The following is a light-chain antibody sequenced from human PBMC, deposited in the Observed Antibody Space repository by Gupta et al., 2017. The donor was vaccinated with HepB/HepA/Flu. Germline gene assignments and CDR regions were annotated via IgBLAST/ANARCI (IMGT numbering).Light chain of an antibody. CDR1: TSNTGSNS. J-gene: IGLJ2*01. CDR3: AAWDDSLNGLVV. V-gene: IGLV1-44*01. Sequence: QSVLTQSPSASGTPGQRVTISSSGSTSNTGSNSVNWYRQLPGTAPQLLIYFNNQRPSGVPERFSASKSGTSASLAISALQSEDEGDYYCAAWDDSLNGLVVFGGGTKLTVL. CDR2: FNN.